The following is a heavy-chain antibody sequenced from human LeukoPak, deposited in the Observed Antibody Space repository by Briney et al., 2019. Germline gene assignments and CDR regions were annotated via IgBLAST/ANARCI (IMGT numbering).Heavy chain of an antibody. D-gene: IGHD4-17*01. J-gene: IGHJ4*02. CDR2: VDHDGSGT. CDR1: GFTLTDYW. V-gene: IGHV3-74*01. CDR3: ATDLG. Sequence: GGSLRLSCAASGFTLTDYWMHWVRQAPGRGLVWVSRVDHDGSGTAYADSVTGRFTISRDNAKNTVYLQMNSLRADDTAVYYCATDLGWGQGTLVTVSS.